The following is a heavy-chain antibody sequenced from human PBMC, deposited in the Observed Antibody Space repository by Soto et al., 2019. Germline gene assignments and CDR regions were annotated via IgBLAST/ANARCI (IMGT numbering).Heavy chain of an antibody. V-gene: IGHV1-2*02. CDR3: ARDQSPSSGWPGMDV. D-gene: IGHD6-19*01. CDR2: INPNSGGT. CDR1: GYTFTDYY. J-gene: IGHJ6*02. Sequence: QVQLVQSGAEVKKPGASVKVSCKASGYTFTDYYMHWVRQAPGQGREWMGWINPNSGGTNYAQKFQGSVTMTRDTSISTAYMELNRLRSDDTAVYYCARDQSPSSGWPGMDVWGQGTTVTVSS.